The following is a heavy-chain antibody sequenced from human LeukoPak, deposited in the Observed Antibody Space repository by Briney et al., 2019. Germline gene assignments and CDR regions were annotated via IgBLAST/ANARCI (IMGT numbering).Heavy chain of an antibody. CDR1: GFTFSTYG. V-gene: IGHV3-30*02. J-gene: IGHJ4*02. Sequence: GGSLRLSCEASGFTFSTYGIHWVRQAPGKGLEWVASTRYNGNNKYYADSVKGRFTISRENSKNTLYLQMNSLRAEDTAVYYCARGITMIVVAFYYFDYWGQGTLVTVSS. D-gene: IGHD3-22*01. CDR3: ARGITMIVVAFYYFDY. CDR2: TRYNGNNK.